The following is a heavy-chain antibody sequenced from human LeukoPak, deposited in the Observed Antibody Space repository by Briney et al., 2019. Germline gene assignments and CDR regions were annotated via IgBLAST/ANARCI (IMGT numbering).Heavy chain of an antibody. CDR2: ISYDGSDK. CDR3: ARDSYGDYYFDY. V-gene: IGHV3-30*03. D-gene: IGHD4-17*01. CDR1: GFTFSTYR. J-gene: IGHJ4*02. Sequence: GSLRLSCAASGFTFSTYRMHWVRQAPGRGLEWVALISYDGSDKYYAESVKGRLSISRDNSKNTLFLQMNSLRADDTAVYYCARDSYGDYYFDYWGQGTLVTVSS.